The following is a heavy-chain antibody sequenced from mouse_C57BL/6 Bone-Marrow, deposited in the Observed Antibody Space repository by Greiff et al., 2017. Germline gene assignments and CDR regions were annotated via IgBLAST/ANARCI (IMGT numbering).Heavy chain of an antibody. Sequence: LVESGAELARPGASVKLSCKASGYTFTSYGISWVKQRTGQGLEWIGEIYPRSGNTYYNEKFKGKATLTADKSSSTAYMELRSLTSEDSAVYFCANYYGSSYDYFDYWGKGTTLTVSS. V-gene: IGHV1-81*01. CDR1: GYTFTSYG. D-gene: IGHD1-1*01. J-gene: IGHJ2*01. CDR2: IYPRSGNT. CDR3: ANYYGSSYDYFDY.